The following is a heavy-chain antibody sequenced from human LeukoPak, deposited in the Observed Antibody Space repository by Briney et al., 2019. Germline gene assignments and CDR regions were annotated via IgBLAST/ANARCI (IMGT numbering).Heavy chain of an antibody. CDR1: GFTFSGSA. CDR2: IRSKANSYAT. CDR3: TRRDKGFDI. Sequence: GGSLRLSCAASGFTFSGSAMHWVRQASGKGLEWVGRIRSKANSYATAYAASVKGRFTISRDDSKNTAYLQMDSLKTEGTAVYYCTRRDKGFDIWGQGTMVTVSS. V-gene: IGHV3-73*01. J-gene: IGHJ3*02. D-gene: IGHD5-24*01.